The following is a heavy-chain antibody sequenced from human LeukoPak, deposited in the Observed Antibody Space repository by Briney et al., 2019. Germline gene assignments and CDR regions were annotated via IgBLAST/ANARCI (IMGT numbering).Heavy chain of an antibody. Sequence: NASETLSLTCTVSGGSISSYYWSWIRQPPGKGLEWIGYIYYSGSTNYNPSLKSRVTISVDTSKNQFSLKLSSVTAADTAVYYCARDGAVAGIDYWGQGTLVTVSS. J-gene: IGHJ4*02. D-gene: IGHD6-19*01. CDR3: ARDGAVAGIDY. CDR2: IYYSGST. V-gene: IGHV4-59*01. CDR1: GGSISSYY.